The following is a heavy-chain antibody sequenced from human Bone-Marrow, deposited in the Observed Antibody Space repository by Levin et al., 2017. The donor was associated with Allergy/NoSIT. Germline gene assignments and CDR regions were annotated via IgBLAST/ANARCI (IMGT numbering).Heavy chain of an antibody. CDR2: IYYTGST. J-gene: IGHJ4*02. Sequence: PSETLSLTCTVSGGSIRTSDYYWGWIRQPPGKGPEWIGSIYYTGSTYSNPSLKSRVIVSVDTSKNQFSLNLSSVTAADTAVYSCARHRGCSTARSCWFYFDYWGQGTLVTVSS. D-gene: IGHD2-2*01. CDR3: ARHRGCSTARSCWFYFDY. CDR1: GGSIRTSDYY. V-gene: IGHV4-39*01.